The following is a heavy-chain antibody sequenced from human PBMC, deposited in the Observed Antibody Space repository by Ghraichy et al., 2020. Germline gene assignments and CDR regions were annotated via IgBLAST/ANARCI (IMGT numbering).Heavy chain of an antibody. Sequence: SETLSLTCTVSGDSISSRSYSWVWIRHPPGKGLEWIGSIYYSGSTYYKSSLKSRVTISLDTSKNQFSLKLSSVTAADTAVYSCARLYYENSGYYSRFDPWGQGTLVTVSS. CDR1: GDSISSRSYS. J-gene: IGHJ5*02. V-gene: IGHV4-39*01. CDR3: ARLYYENSGYYSRFDP. CDR2: IYYSGST. D-gene: IGHD3-22*01.